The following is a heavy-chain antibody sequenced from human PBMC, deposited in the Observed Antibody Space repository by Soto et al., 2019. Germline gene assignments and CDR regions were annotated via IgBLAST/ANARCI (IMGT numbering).Heavy chain of an antibody. D-gene: IGHD3-3*01. CDR1: GFTFSSYW. CDR3: ARDPDFTPGAGMDV. CDR2: TKPDGSKK. Sequence: EVQLVESGGGLVQPGGSLRLSCAASGFTFSSYWMSWVRQAPGKGLEWVANTKPDGSKKYYVDAVKGRFTISRDNAENSLYLQMNSLRAEDTAVYYCARDPDFTPGAGMDVWGQGTTVTVSS. V-gene: IGHV3-7*01. J-gene: IGHJ6*02.